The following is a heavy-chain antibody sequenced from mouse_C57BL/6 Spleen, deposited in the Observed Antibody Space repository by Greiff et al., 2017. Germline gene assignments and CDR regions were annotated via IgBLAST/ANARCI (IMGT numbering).Heavy chain of an antibody. Sequence: QVQLLQPGAELVKPGASVKLSCKASGFTFTSYWMHWVRQRPGQGLEWIGMIHPNSGSTNYNEKFKGKATLTVDKSSSTAYMQLSSLTSEDSAVYYCARDWAWNYYGSSRAYWGQGTLVTVSA. CDR2: IHPNSGST. CDR1: GFTFTSYW. V-gene: IGHV1-64*01. CDR3: ARDWAWNYYGSSRAY. J-gene: IGHJ3*01. D-gene: IGHD1-1*01.